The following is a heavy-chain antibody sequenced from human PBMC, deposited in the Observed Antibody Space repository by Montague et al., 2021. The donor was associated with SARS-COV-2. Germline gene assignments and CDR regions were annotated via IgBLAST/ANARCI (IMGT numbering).Heavy chain of an antibody. CDR1: GFTFSTYW. CDR3: ARDPVEQQQLVHSLDY. D-gene: IGHD6-13*01. J-gene: IGHJ4*02. Sequence: SLRLSCAAPGFTFSTYWMTWVRQAPGKGLEWVANIKQDGSAQYYFDSVRGLFTVSRDNAKKSLFLQMNSLRAEDTAVYFCARDPVEQQQLVHSLDYWGQGTLVIVSS. V-gene: IGHV3-7*01. CDR2: IKQDGSAQ.